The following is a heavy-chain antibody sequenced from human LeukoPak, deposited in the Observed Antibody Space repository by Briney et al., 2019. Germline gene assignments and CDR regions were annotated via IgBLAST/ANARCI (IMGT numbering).Heavy chain of an antibody. CDR3: ASSSDSSGSIFDY. Sequence: SETLSLTCTVSGGSISSGDYYWSWIRQPLGKGLEWIGYIYYSGSTYYNPSLKSRVTISVDTSKNQFSLKLSSVTAADTAVYYCASSSDSSGSIFDYWGQGTLVTVSS. CDR2: IYYSGST. J-gene: IGHJ4*02. CDR1: GGSISSGDYY. D-gene: IGHD3-22*01. V-gene: IGHV4-30-4*01.